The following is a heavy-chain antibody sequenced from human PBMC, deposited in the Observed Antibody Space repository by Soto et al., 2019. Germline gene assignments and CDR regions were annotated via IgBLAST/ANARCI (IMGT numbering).Heavy chain of an antibody. CDR2: ISYDGSNK. J-gene: IGHJ4*02. Sequence: PGGSLRLSCAASGFTFSSYGMHWVRQAPGKGLEWVAVISYDGSNKYYADSVKGRFTISRDNSKNTLYLQMNSLRAEDTAVYYCAKGLGEVAGFDYWGQGTLVTVSS. CDR3: AKGLGEVAGFDY. CDR1: GFTFSSYG. D-gene: IGHD6-19*01. V-gene: IGHV3-30*18.